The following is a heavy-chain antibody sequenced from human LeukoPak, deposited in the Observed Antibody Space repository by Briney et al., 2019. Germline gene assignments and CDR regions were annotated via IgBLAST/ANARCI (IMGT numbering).Heavy chain of an antibody. D-gene: IGHD1-26*01. J-gene: IGHJ4*02. V-gene: IGHV1-2*02. CDR1: GYTFTGYY. CDR3: ARASYRRGAAPFGY. Sequence: ASVKVSCKASGYTFTGYYMHWVRQAPGQGLEWMGWINPNSGGTNYAQKFQGRVTMTRDTSISTAYMELSRLRSDDTAVYYCARASYRRGAAPFGYWGQGTLVTVSS. CDR2: INPNSGGT.